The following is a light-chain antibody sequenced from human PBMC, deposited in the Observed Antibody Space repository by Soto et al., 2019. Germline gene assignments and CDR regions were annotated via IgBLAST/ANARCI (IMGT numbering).Light chain of an antibody. J-gene: IGLJ2*01. CDR1: SSDVGGYNY. CDR2: EVS. CDR3: SSYAGSKNLV. Sequence: QSALTQPPSASGSPGQSVTMSCTGTSSDVGGYNYVSWYQQHPGKAPKLIIYEVSKRPSGVPDRFSGSKSGNTASLTVSGLQAGDETDYSCSSYAGSKNLVFGGGTKVTVL. V-gene: IGLV2-8*01.